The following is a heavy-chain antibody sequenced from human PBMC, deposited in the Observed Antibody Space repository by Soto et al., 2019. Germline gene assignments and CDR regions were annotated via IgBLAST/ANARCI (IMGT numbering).Heavy chain of an antibody. CDR1: GGSISSSSYY. Sequence: SATLSLTCTVSGGSISSSSYYWGWIRQPPGKGLEWIGSIYYSGSTYYNPSLKSRVTISVDTSKNQFSLKLSSVTAADTAVYYCARAPIISSSLDLDYWGQGTLVTVSS. CDR2: IYYSGST. CDR3: ARAPIISSSLDLDY. D-gene: IGHD6-13*01. V-gene: IGHV4-39*01. J-gene: IGHJ4*02.